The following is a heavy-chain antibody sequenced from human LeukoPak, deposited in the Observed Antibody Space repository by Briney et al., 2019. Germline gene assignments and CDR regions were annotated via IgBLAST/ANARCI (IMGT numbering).Heavy chain of an antibody. J-gene: IGHJ4*02. V-gene: IGHV1-46*01. CDR2: INPSGGST. CDR3: ARPIIVGATGEYYFDY. Sequence: ASVKVSCKASGYTFTSYYMHWVRQAPGQGLEWMGIINPSGGSTSYAQKFQGRVTMTRDTSTSTAYMELRSLRSDDTAVYYCARPIIVGATGEYYFDYWGQGTLVTVSS. CDR1: GYTFTSYY. D-gene: IGHD1-26*01.